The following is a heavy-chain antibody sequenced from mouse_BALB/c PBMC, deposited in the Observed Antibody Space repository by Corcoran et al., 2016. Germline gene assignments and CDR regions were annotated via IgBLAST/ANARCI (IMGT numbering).Heavy chain of an antibody. Sequence: QIQLVQSGPELKKPGETVKISCKASGYTFTNYGMNWVKQAPGKGLKWMGWINTYTGEPTYADDFKGRFAFSLETSASTAYLQINNLKNEDMATYFCASLTTVVAYYFDYWGQGTTLTVSS. V-gene: IGHV9-1*02. CDR2: INTYTGEP. CDR3: ASLTTVVAYYFDY. J-gene: IGHJ2*01. D-gene: IGHD1-1*01. CDR1: GYTFTNYG.